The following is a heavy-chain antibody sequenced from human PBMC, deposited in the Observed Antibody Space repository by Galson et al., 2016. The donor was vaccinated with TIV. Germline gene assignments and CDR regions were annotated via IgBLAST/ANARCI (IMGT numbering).Heavy chain of an antibody. V-gene: IGHV1-69*04. CDR3: ARGAAENH. D-gene: IGHD1-14*01. CDR2: IIPILNIA. Sequence: QSGAEVKKPGESLKISCKASGDTFSNYAISWVRQAPGQGLEWMGRIIPILNIANYAQEFQGRVTITADESTSTVNMELNSLSSDDKAAYYCARGAAENHWGQGTLVTVSS. CDR1: GDTFSNYA. J-gene: IGHJ4*02.